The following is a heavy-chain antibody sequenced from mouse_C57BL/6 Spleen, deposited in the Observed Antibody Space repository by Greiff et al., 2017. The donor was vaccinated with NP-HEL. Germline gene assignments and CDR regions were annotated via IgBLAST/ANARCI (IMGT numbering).Heavy chain of an antibody. Sequence: QVQLQQPGAELVKPGASVKLSCKASGYTFTSYWMQWVKQRPGQGLEWIGEIDPSDSYTNYNQKFKGKATLTVDTSSSTAYMQLSSLTSEDSAVYYCARDYWRYYFDYWGQGTTLTVSS. CDR3: ARDYWRYYFDY. V-gene: IGHV1-50*01. CDR2: IDPSDSYT. CDR1: GYTFTSYW. J-gene: IGHJ2*01. D-gene: IGHD1-1*01.